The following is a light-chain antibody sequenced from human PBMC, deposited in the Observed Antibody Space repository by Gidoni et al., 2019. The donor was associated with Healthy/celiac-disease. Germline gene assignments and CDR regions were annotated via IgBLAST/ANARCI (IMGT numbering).Light chain of an antibody. CDR1: QSISSW. J-gene: IGKJ1*01. CDR2: KAF. CDR3: QQYNSYWT. V-gene: IGKV1-5*03. Sequence: DIQMTQSPSTLSASVGDRVTITCRASQSISSWLAWYQQKPGKAPKLLIYKAFSLESGVPSRCSGSGSGTEFTLTISSLQPDDVATYYCQQYNSYWTFGQGTKVEIK.